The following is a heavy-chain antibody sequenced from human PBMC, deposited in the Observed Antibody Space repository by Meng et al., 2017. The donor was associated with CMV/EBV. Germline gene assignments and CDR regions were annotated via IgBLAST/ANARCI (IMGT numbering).Heavy chain of an antibody. CDR1: GFTFSDYY. V-gene: IGHV3-11*01. J-gene: IGHJ4*02. Sequence: GESLKISCAASGFTFSDYYMSWIRQAPGKGLEWVSYISSSGSTIYYADSVKGRFTISRDNAKNSPYLQMNSLRAEDTAVYYCARSQRDYFDYWGQGTLVTVSS. CDR3: ARSQRDYFDY. CDR2: ISSSGSTI.